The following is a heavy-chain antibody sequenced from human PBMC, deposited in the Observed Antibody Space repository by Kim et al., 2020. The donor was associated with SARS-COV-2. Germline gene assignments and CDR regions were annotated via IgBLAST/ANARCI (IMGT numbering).Heavy chain of an antibody. Sequence: IDYADSVKGRFTISRDNAKNSLYLQMNSLRAEDTAVYYCARDIVVVPAADWGQGTLVTVSS. J-gene: IGHJ4*02. CDR3: ARDIVVVPAAD. D-gene: IGHD2-2*01. CDR2: I. V-gene: IGHV3-21*01.